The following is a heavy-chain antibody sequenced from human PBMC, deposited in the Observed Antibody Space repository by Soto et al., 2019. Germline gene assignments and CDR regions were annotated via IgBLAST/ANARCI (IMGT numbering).Heavy chain of an antibody. CDR3: ATRGGESSGYSYFHY. V-gene: IGHV3-30*14. CDR2: ISYDGSNK. J-gene: IGHJ4*02. CDR1: GFTFSSYA. Sequence: QVQLVGSGGGVVQSGRSLRISCAASGFTFSSYAMHWVRQAPGKGLEWVAFISYDGSNKFYADSVKGRFSVSRDNSKKTVSFQMNSLRTEDTAVYYCATRGGESSGYSYFHYWGQGTLVTVSS. D-gene: IGHD6-19*01.